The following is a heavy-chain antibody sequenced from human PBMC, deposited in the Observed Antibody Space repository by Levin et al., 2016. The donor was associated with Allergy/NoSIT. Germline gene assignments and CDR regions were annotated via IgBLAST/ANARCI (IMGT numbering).Heavy chain of an antibody. Sequence: GESLKISCQGSGYIFTRKWISWLRQTPGKGLEWMGRMDPTDSYTNYSPSFKGHVTISVDRTTSTAFLQWSSLKASDTATYFCARHQGEFGAPIVDDAFDLWGQGTTVIVSS. D-gene: IGHD3-10*01. CDR1: GYIFTRKW. CDR3: ARHQGEFGAPIVDDAFDL. V-gene: IGHV5-10-1*01. J-gene: IGHJ3*01. CDR2: MDPTDSYT.